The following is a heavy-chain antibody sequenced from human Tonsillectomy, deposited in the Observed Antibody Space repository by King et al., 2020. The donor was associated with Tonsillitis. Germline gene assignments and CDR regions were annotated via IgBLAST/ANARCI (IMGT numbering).Heavy chain of an antibody. D-gene: IGHD5-12*01. V-gene: IGHV1-46*01. CDR3: ARADSACEGGGNDIFDY. Sequence: QLVQSGAEVKKPGASVKVSCKASGYTFTSYYMHWVRQAPGQGLEWMGIINPSGDSTSYAQKFQGRVTMTRDTSTSTVYMELSSLRSEDTAVYYCARADSACEGGGNDIFDYWGQGTLLTVSS. J-gene: IGHJ4*02. CDR2: INPSGDST. CDR1: GYTFTSYY.